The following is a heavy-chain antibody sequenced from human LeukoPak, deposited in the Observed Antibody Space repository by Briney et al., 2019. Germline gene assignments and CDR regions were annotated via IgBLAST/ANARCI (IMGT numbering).Heavy chain of an antibody. CDR1: GFTLTSAS. J-gene: IGHJ4*02. CDR2: ISYDIYSK. D-gene: IGHD6-6*01. CDR3: ARAASSVRSYFDY. V-gene: IGHV3-30*01. Sequence: GGCLRLSCAASGFTLTSASMHSVRQAPGRGLGWVAVISYDIYSKYYADSVRGRFTISRDNSETTLYLQMTSLRGEDTAVYYCARAASSVRSYFDYWGQGTLVTVSS.